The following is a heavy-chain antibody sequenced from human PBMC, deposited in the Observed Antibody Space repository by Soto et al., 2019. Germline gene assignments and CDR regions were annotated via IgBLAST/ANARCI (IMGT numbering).Heavy chain of an antibody. CDR2: IYYSGST. Sequence: QVQLQESGPGLVKPSQTLSLTCTVSGGSISSGGYYWSWIRQHPGKGLEWIGYIYYSGSTYYNPSLKSRVTISVDTSKNQFSLKLSSVTAADTAVYYCARDRTYYDFWSGYRVGYYYGMDVWGQGTTVTVSS. D-gene: IGHD3-3*01. CDR1: GGSISSGGYY. CDR3: ARDRTYYDFWSGYRVGYYYGMDV. V-gene: IGHV4-31*03. J-gene: IGHJ6*02.